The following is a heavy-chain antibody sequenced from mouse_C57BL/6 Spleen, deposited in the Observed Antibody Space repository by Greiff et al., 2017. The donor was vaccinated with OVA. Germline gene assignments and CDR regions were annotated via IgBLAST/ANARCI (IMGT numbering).Heavy chain of an antibody. Sequence: DVKLVESEGGLVQPGSSMKLSCTASGFTFSDYYMAWVRQVPEKGLEWVANINYDGSSTYYLDSLKSRFIISRDNAKNILYLQMSSLKSEDTATYYCARVLTGTDFDYWGQGTTLTVSS. J-gene: IGHJ2*01. CDR2: INYDGSST. D-gene: IGHD4-1*01. CDR1: GFTFSDYY. V-gene: IGHV5-16*01. CDR3: ARVLTGTDFDY.